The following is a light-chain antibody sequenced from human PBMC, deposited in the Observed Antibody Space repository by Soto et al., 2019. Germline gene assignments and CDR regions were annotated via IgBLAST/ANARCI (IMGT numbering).Light chain of an antibody. J-gene: IGLJ2*01. CDR2: DVN. CDR3: SAYSSGATHVV. CDR1: SSDIGGLYNY. Sequence: QSALTQPASVSGSPGQSITISCTGTSSDIGGLYNYVSWYQQHPGKAPKLLIYDVNDRPSGVSDRFSGSKSGNTASLTISGLQAEDEAVYFCSAYSSGATHVVFGGGTKLNVL. V-gene: IGLV2-14*01.